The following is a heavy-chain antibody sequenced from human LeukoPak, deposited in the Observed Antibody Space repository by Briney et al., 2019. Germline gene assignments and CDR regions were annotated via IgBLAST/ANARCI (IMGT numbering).Heavy chain of an antibody. Sequence: TGGTLSLSCAASGFTLSNDWMHWVSQAPGKGLVWVSRINTDGSTTTYADSVKGRFPISRDNAKNTLYLQMNSLRVEYTAVYYCARSRGGSYHYWGQGTLVTVSS. J-gene: IGHJ4*02. CDR2: INTDGSTT. CDR3: ARSRGGSYHY. CDR1: GFTLSNDW. D-gene: IGHD3-16*02. V-gene: IGHV3-74*01.